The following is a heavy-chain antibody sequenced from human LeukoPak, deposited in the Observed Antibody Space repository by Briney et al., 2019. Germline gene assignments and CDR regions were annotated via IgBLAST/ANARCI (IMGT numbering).Heavy chain of an antibody. D-gene: IGHD3-10*01. CDR2: ISSSSSYI. CDR3: ARDWNYYGSEY. J-gene: IGHJ4*02. V-gene: IGHV3-21*01. Sequence: GGSLRLSCAASGFTFSSYSMNWVRQAPGKGLEWVSSISSSSSYIYHADSVKGRFTISRDNAKNSLYLQMNSLRAEDTAVYYCARDWNYYGSEYWGQGTLVTVSS. CDR1: GFTFSSYS.